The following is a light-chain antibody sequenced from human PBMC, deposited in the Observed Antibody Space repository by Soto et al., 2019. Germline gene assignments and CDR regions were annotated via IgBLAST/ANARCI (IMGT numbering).Light chain of an antibody. Sequence: EIVLTQSPGTLSLSPGERATLSCRASQSVSRSYLAWYQQKPGQAPRLLIYGASSRATGIPDRFSGSGSGTDFTLTISRLGPEDFAVYYCQQYGSSPLYTFGQGTKLEIK. CDR1: QSVSRSY. J-gene: IGKJ2*01. V-gene: IGKV3-20*01. CDR3: QQYGSSPLYT. CDR2: GAS.